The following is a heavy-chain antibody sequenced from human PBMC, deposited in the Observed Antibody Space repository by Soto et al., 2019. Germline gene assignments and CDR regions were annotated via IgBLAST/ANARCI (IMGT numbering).Heavy chain of an antibody. Sequence: GGSLRLGCAASGFTFDYYAMHGVRQAPGKGLEWVSYITWNSGYIGYADSVKGRFTISRDNANNSLYLQMNSLKTEDTAFYYCAKALYGSSSSPIDFWGQGTLVTVSS. CDR3: AKALYGSSSSPIDF. V-gene: IGHV3-9*01. D-gene: IGHD6-13*01. CDR2: ITWNSGYI. CDR1: GFTFDYYA. J-gene: IGHJ1*01.